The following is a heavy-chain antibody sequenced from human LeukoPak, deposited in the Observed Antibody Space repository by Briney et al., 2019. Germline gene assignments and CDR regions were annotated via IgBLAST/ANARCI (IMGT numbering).Heavy chain of an antibody. Sequence: GGSLRLSCAASGFVFSSYAMSWVRQAPGKELEWVSDISGSGATTSFADSVKGRFTISRDNSKNTLYLQMNNLRAEDTAVYYCAKVRGLYYYYGMDVWGQGTTVTVSS. V-gene: IGHV3-23*01. CDR1: GFVFSSYA. D-gene: IGHD3/OR15-3a*01. CDR2: ISGSGATT. J-gene: IGHJ6*02. CDR3: AKVRGLYYYYGMDV.